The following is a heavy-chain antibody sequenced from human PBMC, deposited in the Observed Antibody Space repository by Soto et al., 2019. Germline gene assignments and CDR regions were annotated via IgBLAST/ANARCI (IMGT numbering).Heavy chain of an antibody. CDR1: GYNFTSYH. V-gene: IGHV1-3*01. CDR2: INAGNGNT. CDR3: ARPTYYYDSSGPPAY. D-gene: IGHD3-22*01. Sequence: SCKPSGYNFTSYHMHRVRQAPGQGLEWMGWINAGNGNTKYSQKFQGRVTITRDTSASTAYMELSSLRAEDTAVYYCARPTYYYDSSGPPAYWGQGTLVTVSS. J-gene: IGHJ4*02.